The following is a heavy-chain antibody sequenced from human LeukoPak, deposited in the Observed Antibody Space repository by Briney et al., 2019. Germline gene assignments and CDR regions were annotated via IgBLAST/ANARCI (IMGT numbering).Heavy chain of an antibody. D-gene: IGHD3-22*01. Sequence: KSSETLSLTCTVSGGSISSYYWSWIRQPPGKGLEWIGYIYYSGNTNYNPSLKSRVTISVDTSKNQFSLKLSSVTAADTAVYYCARERWLYEPWGQGTLVTVSS. J-gene: IGHJ5*02. V-gene: IGHV4-59*01. CDR1: GGSISSYY. CDR2: IYYSGNT. CDR3: ARERWLYEP.